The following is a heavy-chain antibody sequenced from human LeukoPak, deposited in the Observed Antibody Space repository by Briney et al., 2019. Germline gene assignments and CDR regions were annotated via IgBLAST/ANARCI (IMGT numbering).Heavy chain of an antibody. J-gene: IGHJ6*03. CDR1: GFTFSSYG. Sequence: PEGSLRLSCAASGFTFSSYGMHWVRQAPGKGLEWVAVISYDGSNKYYADSVKGRFTISRDNSKNTLYLQMNSLRAEDTAVYYCAKGNGYYYYYMDVWGKGTTVTVSS. V-gene: IGHV3-30*18. D-gene: IGHD1-1*01. CDR2: ISYDGSNK. CDR3: AKGNGYYYYYMDV.